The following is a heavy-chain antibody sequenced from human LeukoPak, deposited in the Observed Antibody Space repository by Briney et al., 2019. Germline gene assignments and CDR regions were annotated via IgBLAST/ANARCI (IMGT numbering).Heavy chain of an antibody. D-gene: IGHD6-13*01. CDR1: GFSVSSYY. CDR2: IYSGGST. J-gene: IGHJ4*02. Sequence: GGSLRLSCAASGFSVSSYYMSWVRQAPGEGLEWVSVIYSGGSTYYADSVKGRLTISRDNSKNTLYLQMNSLRVEDTAVYYCARYSSSWYSPFDYWGQGTLVTVSS. CDR3: ARYSSSWYSPFDY. V-gene: IGHV3-53*01.